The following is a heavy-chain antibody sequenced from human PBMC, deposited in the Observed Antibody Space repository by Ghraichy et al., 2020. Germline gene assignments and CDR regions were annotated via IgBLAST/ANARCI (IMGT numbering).Heavy chain of an antibody. V-gene: IGHV1-24*01. D-gene: IGHD1-1*01. CDR2: FDPEDGET. J-gene: IGHJ4*02. Sequence: ASVKVSCKVSGYTLTELSMHWVRQAPGKGLEWMGGFDPEDGETIYAQKFQGRVTMTEDTSTDTAYMELSSLRSEDTAVYYCATAVGAMAERVFDYWGQGTLVTVSS. CDR1: GYTLTELS. CDR3: ATAVGAMAERVFDY.